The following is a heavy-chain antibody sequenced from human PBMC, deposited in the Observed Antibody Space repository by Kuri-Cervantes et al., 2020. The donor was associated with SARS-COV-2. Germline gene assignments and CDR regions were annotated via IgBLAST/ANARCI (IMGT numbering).Heavy chain of an antibody. CDR1: GFTFSSYW. CDR3: AKDRWGRGTLAPFHFDY. D-gene: IGHD2-8*02. J-gene: IGHJ4*02. Sequence: GGSLRLSCAASGFTFSSYWMSWVRQAPGKGLEWVANIKQDGSEKYYVDSVKGRFTISRDNAKNSLYLQMNSLRAEDTAVYYCAKDRWGRGTLAPFHFDYWGQGTLVTVSS. V-gene: IGHV3-7*01. CDR2: IKQDGSEK.